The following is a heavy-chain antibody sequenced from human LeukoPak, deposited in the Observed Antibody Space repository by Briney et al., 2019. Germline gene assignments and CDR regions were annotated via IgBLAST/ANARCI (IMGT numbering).Heavy chain of an antibody. CDR1: GFIFSTYW. Sequence: GGSLRLSCAASGFIFSTYWMSWVRQAPGKGLEWVANIKQDGSEKYYVDSVKGRFTISRDNAKNSLYLETNSLRAEDTAVYYCARGVPSGVDYFDYWGQGTLVTVSS. D-gene: IGHD6-19*01. CDR3: ARGVPSGVDYFDY. J-gene: IGHJ4*02. CDR2: IKQDGSEK. V-gene: IGHV3-7*01.